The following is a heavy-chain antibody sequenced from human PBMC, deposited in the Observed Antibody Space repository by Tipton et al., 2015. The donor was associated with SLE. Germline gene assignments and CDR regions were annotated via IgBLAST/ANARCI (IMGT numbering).Heavy chain of an antibody. CDR2: IYNSGIT. V-gene: IGHV4-61*02. CDR3: ARDPKY. J-gene: IGHJ4*02. CDR1: GDSFSSGSSS. Sequence: LRLSCTVSGDSFSSGSSSWNWVRQPAGKGLEWIGLIYNSGITNYNPSLQSRVTLSVDMSKNQFSLKLTSVTAADTAVYYCARDPKYWGQGTLVIVSS.